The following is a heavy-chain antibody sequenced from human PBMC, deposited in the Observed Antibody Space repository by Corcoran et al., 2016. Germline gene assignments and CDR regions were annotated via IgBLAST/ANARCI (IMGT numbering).Heavy chain of an antibody. CDR1: GFTFSSYG. J-gene: IGHJ5*02. Sequence: QVQLVESGGGVVQPGRSLRLSCAASGFTFSSYGMHWVRQASGKGLEWVADIWDDGSNKYYADSVKGRFTISRDNSKNTLYLQMNSLRAEDTAVYYCARDGGYCSSTSCTRYNWFDPWGQGTLVTVSS. CDR3: ARDGGYCSSTSCTRYNWFDP. CDR2: IWDDGSNK. D-gene: IGHD2-2*01. V-gene: IGHV3-33*01.